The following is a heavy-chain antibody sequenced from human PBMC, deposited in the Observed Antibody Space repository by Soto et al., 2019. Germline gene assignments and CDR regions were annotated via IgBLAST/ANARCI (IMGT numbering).Heavy chain of an antibody. CDR1: GYTFTNFG. CDR3: ARGNGLTGDY. D-gene: IGHD3-22*01. Sequence: GASVKVSCKASGYTFTNFGISWVRQAPGQGLEWMGWISAYNGNTNYAQNFQGRVTMTTDTSTSTAYMELRSLRSDDTAVYYCARGNGLTGDYWGQGNLVTLSS. V-gene: IGHV1-18*01. CDR2: ISAYNGNT. J-gene: IGHJ4*02.